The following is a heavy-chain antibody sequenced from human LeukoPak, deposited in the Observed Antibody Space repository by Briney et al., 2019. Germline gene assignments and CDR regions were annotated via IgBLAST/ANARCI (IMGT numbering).Heavy chain of an antibody. CDR2: ISSTGGTT. CDR3: ANRGTTGS. J-gene: IGHJ5*02. CDR1: GITFSSYG. D-gene: IGHD1-1*01. Sequence: GGSLRLSCAASGITFSSYGMSWVRQAPGKGLEWVSSISSTGGTTYYADSVKGRFTISRDNSKNTLYLQMNSLTDADTAVYYCANRGTTGSWGQGTLVAVSS. V-gene: IGHV3-23*01.